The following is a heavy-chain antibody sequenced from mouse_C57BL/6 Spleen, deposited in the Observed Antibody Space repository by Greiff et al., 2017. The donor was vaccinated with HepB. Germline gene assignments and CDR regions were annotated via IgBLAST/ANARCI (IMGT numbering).Heavy chain of an antibody. V-gene: IGHV1-64*01. D-gene: IGHD1-3*01. Sequence: QVQLQQPGAELVKPGASVKLSCKASGYTFTRYWMHWVKQRPGQGLEWIGMIHPNSGSTNYNEKFKSKATLTVDKSSSTAYMQLSSLTSEDSAVYYCARSGWWYFDVWGTGTTVTVSS. J-gene: IGHJ1*03. CDR1: GYTFTRYW. CDR3: ARSGWWYFDV. CDR2: IHPNSGST.